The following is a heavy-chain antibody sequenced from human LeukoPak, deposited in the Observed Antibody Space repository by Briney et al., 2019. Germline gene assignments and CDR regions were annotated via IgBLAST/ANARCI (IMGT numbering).Heavy chain of an antibody. J-gene: IGHJ4*02. V-gene: IGHV3-23*01. CDR1: GFTVSSNY. CDR3: AKTAGYCSGGSCYHFDY. D-gene: IGHD2-15*01. Sequence: GGSLRLSCAASGFTVSSNYMSWVRQAPGKGLEWVSAISGSGGSTYYADSVKGRFTISRDNSKNTLYLQMNSLRAEDTAVYYCAKTAGYCSGGSCYHFDYWGQGTLVTVSS. CDR2: ISGSGGST.